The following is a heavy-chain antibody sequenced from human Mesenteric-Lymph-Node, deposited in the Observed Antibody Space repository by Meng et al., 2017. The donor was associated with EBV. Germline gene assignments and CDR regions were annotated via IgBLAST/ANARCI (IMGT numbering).Heavy chain of an antibody. D-gene: IGHD3-9*01. Sequence: QVQLQESGPGLVKPSETLSLTCTVSGGSVSSGDFYWSWIRQPPGKGLQWIGYTYYSGSTSYSPSLKSRVTVSVDTSKNQFSLKLRSVTAADTAVYYCARAGAYYDVLTGFDYWGQGTLVTVSS. CDR3: ARAGAYYDVLTGFDY. J-gene: IGHJ4*02. CDR2: TYYSGST. CDR1: GGSVSSGDFY. V-gene: IGHV4-61*08.